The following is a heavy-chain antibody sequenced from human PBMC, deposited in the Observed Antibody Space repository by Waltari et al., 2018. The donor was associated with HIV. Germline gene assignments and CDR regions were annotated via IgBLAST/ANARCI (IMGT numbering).Heavy chain of an antibody. V-gene: IGHV4-59*01. CDR1: GGSIRDYY. CDR3: ARDLGRVTTDEFWYFDL. J-gene: IGHJ2*01. D-gene: IGHD4-17*01. Sequence: QVQLQESGPGLVKPSETLSLNCSVSGGSIRDYYWSWIRRPPGKGLEWIGSIYYSGTTDYNPSFKSRVTISVDTANNQFSLKLSSVTAADTAVYYCARDLGRVTTDEFWYFDLWGRGTLVTVSS. CDR2: IYYSGTT.